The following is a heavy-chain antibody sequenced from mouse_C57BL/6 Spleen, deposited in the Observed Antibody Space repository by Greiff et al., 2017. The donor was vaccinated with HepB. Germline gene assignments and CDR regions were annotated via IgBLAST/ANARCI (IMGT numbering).Heavy chain of an antibody. CDR3: ARDPGFAY. V-gene: IGHV5-4*01. CDR2: ISDGGSYT. Sequence: EVHLVESGGGLVKPGGSLKLSCAASGFTFSSYAMSWVRQTPEKRLEWVATISDGGSYTYYPDNVKGRFTISRDNAKNNLYLQMSHLKSEATAMYYCARDPGFAYWGQGTLVAVSA. CDR1: GFTFSSYA. J-gene: IGHJ3*01.